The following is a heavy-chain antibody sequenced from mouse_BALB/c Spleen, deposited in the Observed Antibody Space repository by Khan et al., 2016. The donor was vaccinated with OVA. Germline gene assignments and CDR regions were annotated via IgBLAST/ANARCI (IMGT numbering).Heavy chain of an antibody. D-gene: IGHD1-2*01. J-gene: IGHJ3*01. Sequence: VQLQESGAELARPGASVTLSCKASGYSFTDYYINWVKQRTGPGLEWIGEINPGSGNTYYNEKFKDKDSLTADTSSTTAYMPLSSLTSEDSAVYVCARRNYFGYTFAYWGQGTLVTVSA. V-gene: IGHV1-77*01. CDR1: GYSFTDYY. CDR3: ARRNYFGYTFAY. CDR2: INPGSGNT.